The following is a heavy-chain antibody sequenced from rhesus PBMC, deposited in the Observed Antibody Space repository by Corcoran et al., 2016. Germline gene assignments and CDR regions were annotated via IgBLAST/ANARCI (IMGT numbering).Heavy chain of an antibody. CDR3: ATYGTGSGCYFDY. V-gene: IGHV1-111*02. D-gene: IGHD2-21*01. CDR1: GYTFTDYY. CDR2: VDPEDGEA. J-gene: IGHJ4*01. Sequence: EVQLVQSGAEVKKPGASVKISCKASGYTFTDYYLHWVRQAPGKGLEWMGRVDPEDGEAIHEQKFQDRVTITADTSTDTAYMELSSLRSEDTAVYYCATYGTGSGCYFDYWGQIVLVTVSS.